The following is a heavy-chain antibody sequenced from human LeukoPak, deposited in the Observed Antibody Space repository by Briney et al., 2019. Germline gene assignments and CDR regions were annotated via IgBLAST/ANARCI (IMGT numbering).Heavy chain of an antibody. D-gene: IGHD6-19*01. CDR3: ARDSALAQAVMFDY. CDR2: ISGSGSA. CDR1: GFTLSSYA. V-gene: IGHV3-23*01. Sequence: GGSLRLSCAASGFTLSSYAMNWVRQAPGKGLEWVSAISGSGSAYYADSVKGRFTISRDNSKNTLYLQMNSLRAEDTAVYYCARDSALAQAVMFDYWGQGTLVTVSS. J-gene: IGHJ4*02.